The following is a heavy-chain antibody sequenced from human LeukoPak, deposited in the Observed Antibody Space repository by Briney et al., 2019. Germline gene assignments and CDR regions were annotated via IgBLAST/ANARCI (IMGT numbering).Heavy chain of an antibody. Sequence: PSETLSLTCAVYGGSFSGYYWSWIRQPPGKGLEWIGEINHSGSTNYNPSLKSRVTISVDTSKNQFSLKLSSVTAADTAVYYCARATIFPPYNWFDPWGQGTLVTVSS. CDR1: GGSFSGYY. J-gene: IGHJ5*02. CDR3: ARATIFPPYNWFDP. D-gene: IGHD3-9*01. CDR2: INHSGST. V-gene: IGHV4-34*01.